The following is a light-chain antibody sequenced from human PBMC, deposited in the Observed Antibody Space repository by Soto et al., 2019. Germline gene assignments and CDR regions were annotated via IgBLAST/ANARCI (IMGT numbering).Light chain of an antibody. CDR2: GSS. J-gene: IGKJ4*01. CDR3: KQYDSYSRLT. Sequence: DVQMTQSPSTLSASVGDRVTITRRASQSISSWLAWYRQKPGKAPQLLSYGSSSVDSGVPSRFSGSGSGTVFTLTISSLQPDDFATYYCKQYDSYSRLTFGGGTKVEIK. V-gene: IGKV1-5*03. CDR1: QSISSW.